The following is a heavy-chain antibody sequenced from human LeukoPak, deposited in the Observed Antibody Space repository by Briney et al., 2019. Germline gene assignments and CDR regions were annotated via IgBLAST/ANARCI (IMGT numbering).Heavy chain of an antibody. CDR3: ASHKGF. CDR1: GGSISNNY. CDR2: IYYSGST. Sequence: SETVSLTCTVSGGSISNNYWSWFRQPPGKGLEWIGYIYYSGSTNYNPSLKSRVTISVDTSKSQFSLKLSSVTAADTAVYYCASHKGFWGQGTLVTVSS. J-gene: IGHJ4*02. V-gene: IGHV4-59*01.